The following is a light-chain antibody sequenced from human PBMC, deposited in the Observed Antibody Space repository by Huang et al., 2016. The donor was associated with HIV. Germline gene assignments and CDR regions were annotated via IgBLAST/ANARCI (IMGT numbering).Light chain of an antibody. Sequence: EVVLTQSPVTLSSSPGEVATLSCRASQSVSSYLAWYQQKPGQAPRLLMYDTSKRATDIPARFSGSGSGTDFTLTITSLEPEDFAVYYCQQRSNWPYTFGQGTKLDIK. J-gene: IGKJ2*01. CDR2: DTS. CDR3: QQRSNWPYT. CDR1: QSVSSY. V-gene: IGKV3-11*01.